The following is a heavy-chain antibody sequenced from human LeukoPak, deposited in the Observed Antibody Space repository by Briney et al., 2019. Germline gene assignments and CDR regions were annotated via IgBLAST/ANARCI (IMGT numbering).Heavy chain of an antibody. D-gene: IGHD3-9*01. Sequence: SETLSLTCTVSGGSISSSNHYWGWIRQPPGKGLEWIGSMSYSGSTFYNPSPKSRVTISVDTSKNQFSLRLSSVTAADTAVYYCARTLRYFDWLPAGETDYWGQGTLVTVSS. V-gene: IGHV4-39*01. J-gene: IGHJ4*02. CDR1: GGSISSSNHY. CDR3: ARTLRYFDWLPAGETDY. CDR2: MSYSGST.